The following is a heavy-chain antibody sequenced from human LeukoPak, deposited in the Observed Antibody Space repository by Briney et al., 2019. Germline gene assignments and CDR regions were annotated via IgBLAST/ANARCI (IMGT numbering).Heavy chain of an antibody. CDR3: ARGRLYITMGRGVTNAPYFDY. V-gene: IGHV4-34*01. CDR2: INHSGST. D-gene: IGHD3-10*01. J-gene: IGHJ4*02. CDR1: GGSFSGYY. Sequence: SETLSLTCAVYGGSFSGYYWSWIRQPPGKGLEWIGEINHSGSTNYNPSLKSRVTISIDTSKKQFSLRLSSVTAADAAVYYCARGRLYITMGRGVTNAPYFDYWGQGTLVTVSS.